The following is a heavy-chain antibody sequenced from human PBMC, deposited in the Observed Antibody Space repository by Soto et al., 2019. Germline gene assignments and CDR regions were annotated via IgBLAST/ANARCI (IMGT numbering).Heavy chain of an antibody. V-gene: IGHV3-23*01. CDR3: AKNSGSYGPVPYYFDY. J-gene: IGHJ4*02. D-gene: IGHD1-26*01. CDR1: GFTFSSYA. CDR2: ISGSGGST. Sequence: EVQLLESGGGLVQPGGSLRLSCAASGFTFSSYAMSWVRQAPGKGLEWVSAISGSGGSTYYADSVKGRFTISRDNSKNTLYLQMNSLRAEDTAVYYCAKNSGSYGPVPYYFDYWGQGTLVTVSS.